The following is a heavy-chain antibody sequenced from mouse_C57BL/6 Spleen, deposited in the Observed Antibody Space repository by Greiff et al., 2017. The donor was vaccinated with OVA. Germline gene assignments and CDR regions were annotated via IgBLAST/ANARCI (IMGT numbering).Heavy chain of an antibody. Sequence: QVQLQQSGAELVMPGASVKLSCKASGYTFTSYWMHWVKQRPGQGLEWIGEIDPSDSYTNYNQKFKGKSTLTVDKSSSTAYMQLSSLTSEDSAVYYCARSVITTVVAFDYWGQGTTLTVSS. CDR3: ARSVITTVVAFDY. D-gene: IGHD1-1*01. V-gene: IGHV1-69*01. J-gene: IGHJ2*01. CDR1: GYTFTSYW. CDR2: IDPSDSYT.